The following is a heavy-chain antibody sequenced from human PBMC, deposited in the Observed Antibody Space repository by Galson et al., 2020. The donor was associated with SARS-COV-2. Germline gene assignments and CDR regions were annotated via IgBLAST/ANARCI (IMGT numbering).Heavy chain of an antibody. V-gene: IGHV4-34*01. Sequence: SQASETLSLTCAVYGGSFSGYYWSWIRQPPGKGLEWIGEINHSGSTNNNPSLKSRVTISVDTSKNQFSLKLSSVTAADTAVYYCARGDIVVVPAAMSYYYYGMDVWGQGTTVTVSS. D-gene: IGHD2-2*01. CDR1: GGSFSGYY. CDR2: INHSGST. J-gene: IGHJ6*02. CDR3: ARGDIVVVPAAMSYYYYGMDV.